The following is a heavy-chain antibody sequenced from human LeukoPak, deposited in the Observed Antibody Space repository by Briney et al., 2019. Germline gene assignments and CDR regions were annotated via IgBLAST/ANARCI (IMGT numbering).Heavy chain of an antibody. D-gene: IGHD3-22*01. J-gene: IGHJ5*02. CDR1: GGSISSGGYS. CDR3: ARGYYYDSSGYWGLNWFDP. Sequence: SETLSLTCAVSGGSISSGGYSWSWIRQPPGKGLEWIGYIYHSGSTYYNPSPKSRVTISVDRSKNQFSLKLSSVTAADTAVYYCARGYYYDSSGYWGLNWFDPWGQGTLVTVSS. CDR2: IYHSGST. V-gene: IGHV4-30-2*01.